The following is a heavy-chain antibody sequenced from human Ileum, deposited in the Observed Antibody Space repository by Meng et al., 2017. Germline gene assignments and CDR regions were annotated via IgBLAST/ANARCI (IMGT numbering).Heavy chain of an antibody. V-gene: IGHV3-74*01. CDR2: IHKDGSAT. CDR1: GFTFSNYW. Sequence: EVHLVESGGDLIQPGGSRRRACAASGFTFSNYWMHWVRQAPGKGLVWVSRIHKDGSATAYADSVKGRFTISSDNAKNTLYLQMNSLRVEDTAVYYCARDSEAVGATIDYWGQGTLVTVSS. CDR3: ARDSEAVGATIDY. D-gene: IGHD1-26*01. J-gene: IGHJ4*02.